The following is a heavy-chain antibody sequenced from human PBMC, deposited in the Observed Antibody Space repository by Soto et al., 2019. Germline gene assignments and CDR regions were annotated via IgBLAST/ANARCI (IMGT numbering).Heavy chain of an antibody. Sequence: QVQLQESGPGVVKPSQTLSLTCTVSGGSVSSGGYYWSWIRQHPGKGLEWIGYIYYSGSTYYNPSLKSRVTISVDTSKNQFSLKLSSVTAADTAVYYCARARTTVTTDFDYWGQGTLVTVSS. CDR1: GGSVSSGGYY. CDR3: ARARTTVTTDFDY. J-gene: IGHJ4*02. CDR2: IYYSGST. D-gene: IGHD4-17*01. V-gene: IGHV4-31*03.